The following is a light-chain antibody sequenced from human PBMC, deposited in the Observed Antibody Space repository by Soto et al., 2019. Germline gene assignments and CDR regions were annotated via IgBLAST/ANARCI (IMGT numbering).Light chain of an antibody. V-gene: IGKV1-5*01. J-gene: IGKJ1*01. Sequence: DIQMTQSPSTLSASVGDRVIITCRASQSISSWLAWYQQKPGKAPKLLVYDASSLESGVPSRFSGSGSGTEFTLTISRLQPDDFATYYFQQYNVYSWTFGQGTKVEIK. CDR1: QSISSW. CDR2: DAS. CDR3: QQYNVYSWT.